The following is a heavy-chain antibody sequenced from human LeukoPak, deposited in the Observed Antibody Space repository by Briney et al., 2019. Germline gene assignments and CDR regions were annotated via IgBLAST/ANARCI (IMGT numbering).Heavy chain of an antibody. J-gene: IGHJ1*01. D-gene: IGHD4-17*01. CDR3: ARAYGDSGHFQH. CDR1: GGSISSGDYY. V-gene: IGHV4-30-4*08. Sequence: PSQTLSLTCTVSGGSISSGDYYWSWIHQPPGKGLEWIGYIYYSGSTYYNPSLKSRVTISVDTSKNQFSLKLSSVTAADTAVYYCARAYGDSGHFQHWGQGTLVTVSS. CDR2: IYYSGST.